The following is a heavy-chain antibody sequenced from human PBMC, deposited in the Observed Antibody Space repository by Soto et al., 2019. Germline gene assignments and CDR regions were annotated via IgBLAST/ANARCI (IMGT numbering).Heavy chain of an antibody. V-gene: IGHV1-69*01. Sequence: QVQLVQSGAEVKKPGSSVKVSCKASGGTFNSHAISWVRQAPGQGLEWMGGIIPVFGTPNYAQKFQGRVTITADESTSTAFMELSSLRSEDTAVYYCARQFCSGGRCYYYYGKDVWGQGTTVTVSS. CDR1: GGTFNSHA. CDR3: ARQFCSGGRCYYYYGKDV. J-gene: IGHJ6*02. D-gene: IGHD2-15*01. CDR2: IIPVFGTP.